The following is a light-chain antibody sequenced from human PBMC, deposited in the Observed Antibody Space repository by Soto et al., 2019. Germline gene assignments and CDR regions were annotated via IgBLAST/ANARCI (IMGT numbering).Light chain of an antibody. V-gene: IGLV2-11*01. CDR1: SSDVGGYNY. J-gene: IGLJ3*02. CDR3: CSYAGSYRRV. CDR2: DVT. Sequence: QSVLTQPRSVSGSPGQSVTISCTGTSSDVGGYNYVSWYQQHPGKAPKLMIYDVTRRPSGVPYRFSGSKSGNTASLTISGLQAEDEADYYCCSYAGSYRRVFGGGTKVTVL.